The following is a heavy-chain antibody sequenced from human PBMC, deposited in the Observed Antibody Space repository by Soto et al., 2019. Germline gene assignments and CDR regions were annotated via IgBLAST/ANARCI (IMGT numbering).Heavy chain of an antibody. J-gene: IGHJ5*01. V-gene: IGHV3-23*01. CDR1: RFTFSDFA. CDR3: AKDAVSYNGKWDWFDS. CDR2: LGGGETDT. D-gene: IGHD1-26*01. Sequence: DVQLLESGGGLVQPGGSLTLSSAASRFTFSDFAMSWVRQAPGKGLEWVSSLGGGETDTYYADSVKGRFTISRDNSKNTLYLQMDSLRDEDTAIYYCAKDAVSYNGKWDWFDSWGQGTLVTVSS.